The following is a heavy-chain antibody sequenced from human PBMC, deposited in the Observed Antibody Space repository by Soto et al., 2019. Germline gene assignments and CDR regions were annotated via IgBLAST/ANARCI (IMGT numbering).Heavy chain of an antibody. V-gene: IGHV3-30*04. Sequence: SLRLSCAASGFTFSPYTMHWVRQAPGKGLEWVAVISYDGSTEYNADSVKGRFTISRDNPKNTVYLQMNSLRAEDTAAYYCARGGGFCGGDCYKGGIDYWGQGTLVTVSS. CDR2: ISYDGSTE. CDR1: GFTFSPYT. CDR3: ARGGGFCGGDCYKGGIDY. J-gene: IGHJ4*02. D-gene: IGHD2-21*02.